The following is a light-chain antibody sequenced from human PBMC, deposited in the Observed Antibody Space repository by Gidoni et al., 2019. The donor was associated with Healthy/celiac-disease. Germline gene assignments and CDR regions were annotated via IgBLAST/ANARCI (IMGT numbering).Light chain of an antibody. CDR2: AAS. J-gene: IGKJ1*01. CDR3: QQEYSYPWT. V-gene: IGKV1-8*01. Sequence: ALRMTQSPSSFSASTGDRVTIPCRASQGISNYLALYQQKPGKAPKLLISAASTLQSGVPSRFSGSGSGTEFNLTISCLQSEDFATYYCQQEYSYPWTFGQGTEVEIK. CDR1: QGISNY.